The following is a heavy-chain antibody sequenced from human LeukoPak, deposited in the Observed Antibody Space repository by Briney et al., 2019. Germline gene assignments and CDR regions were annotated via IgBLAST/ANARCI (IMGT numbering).Heavy chain of an antibody. D-gene: IGHD5-24*01. CDR3: ARESRTTISPKLDY. CDR1: GFTFDDYG. CDR2: ISSSSSYI. Sequence: PGGSLTLSCAASGFTFDDYGMNWVRQAPGKGLEWVSSISSSSSYIYYADSVKGRFTISRDTAKNSLYLQMNSLRAEDTAVYYCARESRTTISPKLDYWGQGTLVTVSS. V-gene: IGHV3-21*01. J-gene: IGHJ4*02.